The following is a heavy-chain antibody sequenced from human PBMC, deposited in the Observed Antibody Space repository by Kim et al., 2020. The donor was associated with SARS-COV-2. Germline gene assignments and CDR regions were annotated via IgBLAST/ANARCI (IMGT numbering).Heavy chain of an antibody. V-gene: IGHV1-18*01. D-gene: IGHD3-10*01. CDR1: GYTFSSYG. Sequence: ASVKVSCKASGYTFSSYGISWVRQAPGQRLEWMAWISAYNGNTHNAQNLQDRVTMTTDTSTSAAYMELRNLRSDDTAVYYCARSSGSGTYYSNYWGQGTLVTVSS. CDR2: ISAYNGNT. J-gene: IGHJ4*02. CDR3: ARSSGSGTYYSNY.